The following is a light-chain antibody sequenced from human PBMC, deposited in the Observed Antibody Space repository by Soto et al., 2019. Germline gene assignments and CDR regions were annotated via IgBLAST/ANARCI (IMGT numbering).Light chain of an antibody. J-gene: IGKJ1*01. V-gene: IGKV3-15*01. CDR1: QSVSGN. Sequence: EIVMTQSPATLSVSPGERATLSCRASQSVSGNLAWYQQKPGQAPRLLIYGASTRATGIPARFSGGGSGTEFTLTISSRQSEDFAVYYCQQYNNWPRTFGQGTKVEIK. CDR3: QQYNNWPRT. CDR2: GAS.